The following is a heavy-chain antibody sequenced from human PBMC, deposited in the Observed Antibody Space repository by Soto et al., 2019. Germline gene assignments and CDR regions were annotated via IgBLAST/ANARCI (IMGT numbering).Heavy chain of an antibody. Sequence: QVQLQESGPGLVKPSQTLSLTCTVSGGSISSGGYYWSWIRQHPGKGLEWIGYIYYSGSTYYNPSLKSRVTISVDTSKNQFSLKLSSVTAADTAVYYCARKLYYDFWSGYWRYNWFDPWGQGTLVTVSS. CDR2: IYYSGST. D-gene: IGHD3-3*01. CDR3: ARKLYYDFWSGYWRYNWFDP. CDR1: GGSISSGGYY. V-gene: IGHV4-31*03. J-gene: IGHJ5*02.